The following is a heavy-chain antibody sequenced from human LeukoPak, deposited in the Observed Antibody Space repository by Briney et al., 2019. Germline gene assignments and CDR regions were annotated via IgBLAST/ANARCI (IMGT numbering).Heavy chain of an antibody. CDR2: ISAYNGNT. D-gene: IGHD3-22*01. CDR3: ARGPYYYDSSGYSLDY. V-gene: IGHV1-18*01. CDR1: GYTFTSYG. J-gene: IGHJ4*02. Sequence: ASVKVSCKASGYTFTSYGISWVRQAPEQGLEWMGWISAYNGNTNYAQKLQGRVTMTTDTSTSTAYMELRSLRSDDTAVYYCARGPYYYDSSGYSLDYWGQGTLVTVSS.